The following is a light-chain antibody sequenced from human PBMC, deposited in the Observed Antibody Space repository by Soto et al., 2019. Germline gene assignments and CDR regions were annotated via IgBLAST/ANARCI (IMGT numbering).Light chain of an antibody. CDR2: DAS. CDR1: QDIANF. J-gene: IGKJ4*01. V-gene: IGKV1-33*01. Sequence: DIQMTQSPSSLSASVGDRVSITCQASQDIANFLNWYQQKPGKAPKLLIYDASNLKTGVPSRFSGSGSGTDFTLTISSLPPEDIATYYCQQYDNFVLTFGGGTKVEIK. CDR3: QQYDNFVLT.